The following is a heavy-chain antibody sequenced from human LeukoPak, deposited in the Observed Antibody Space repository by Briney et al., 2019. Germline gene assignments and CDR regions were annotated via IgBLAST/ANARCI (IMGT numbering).Heavy chain of an antibody. CDR2: ISSSSSYI. V-gene: IGHV3-21*01. J-gene: IGHJ4*02. CDR3: ARDLYYYDSSGPFDY. D-gene: IGHD3-22*01. Sequence: PGGPLRLSCPASGFTFSSYSMNWVRQAPGKGLEWVSSISSSSSYIYYADSVKGRFTISRDNAKNSLYLQMNSLRAEDTAVYYCARDLYYYDSSGPFDYWGQGTLVTVSS. CDR1: GFTFSSYS.